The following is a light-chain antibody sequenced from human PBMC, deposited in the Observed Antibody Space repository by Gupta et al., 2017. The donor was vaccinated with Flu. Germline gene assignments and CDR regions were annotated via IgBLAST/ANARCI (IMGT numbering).Light chain of an antibody. CDR2: GAS. J-gene: IGKJ5*01. CDR1: QTVTSRN. V-gene: IGKV3-20*01. CDR3: QQYGTSQIT. Sequence: EVVLTQSPGTLSLSPGERATLSCRASQTVTSRNLAWYQQKPGQAPRLLMYGASSRATGIPDRFSGSGSRTDFTLTISTLETEDSAVYYCQQYGTSQITFGQGTRLEIK.